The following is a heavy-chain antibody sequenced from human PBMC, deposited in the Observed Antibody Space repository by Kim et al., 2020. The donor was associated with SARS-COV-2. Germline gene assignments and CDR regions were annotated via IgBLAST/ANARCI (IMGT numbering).Heavy chain of an antibody. D-gene: IGHD3-16*01. V-gene: IGHV3-15*01. CDR2: IKSKTDGGTT. Sequence: GGSLRLSCAASGFTFSNAWMSWVRQAPGKGLEWVGRIKSKTDGGTTDYAAPVKGRFTISRDDSKNTLYLQMNSLKTEDTAVYYCTTVEPEGGIYYYYGMDVWGQGTTVTVSS. CDR3: TTVEPEGGIYYYYGMDV. J-gene: IGHJ6*02. CDR1: GFTFSNAW.